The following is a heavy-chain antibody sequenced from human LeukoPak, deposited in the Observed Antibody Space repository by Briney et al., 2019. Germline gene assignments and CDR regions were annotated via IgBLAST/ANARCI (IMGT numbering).Heavy chain of an antibody. CDR2: IYTSGST. CDR3: ARLGGSWYFWFDP. CDR1: GGSISSYY. Sequence: PSETLSLTCTVSGGSISSYYWSWIRQPPGKGLEWIGYIYTSGSTNYNPSLKSRVTISVDTSRNQFSLKLDSVTAADTAVYYCARLGGSWYFWFDPWGQGTLVTVSS. D-gene: IGHD6-13*01. V-gene: IGHV4-4*09. J-gene: IGHJ5*02.